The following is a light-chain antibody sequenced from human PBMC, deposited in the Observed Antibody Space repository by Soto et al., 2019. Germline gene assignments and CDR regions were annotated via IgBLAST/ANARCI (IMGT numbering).Light chain of an antibody. CDR1: QNVSNW. V-gene: IGKV1-5*03. J-gene: IGKJ2*01. CDR2: KAS. Sequence: DVEMTQSPSTLPTSIGDRVTIKCRASQNVSNWLSWYQQKPGKAPKLLIYKASRLESGVPSRFSASGSRTDFTLTISSLQSDDVATYFCQQYSKESTFGHGTKLEIK. CDR3: QQYSKEST.